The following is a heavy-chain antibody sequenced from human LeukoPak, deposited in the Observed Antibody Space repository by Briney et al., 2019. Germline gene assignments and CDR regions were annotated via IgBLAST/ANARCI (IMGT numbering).Heavy chain of an antibody. CDR2: IIPILGIA. D-gene: IGHD6-19*01. CDR1: GGTFSSYA. Sequence: GASVKVSCKASGGTFSSYAISWVRQAPGQGLEWMGRIIPILGIANYAQKFQGRVTITADKSTSTAYMELSSLRSEDTAVYYCARAPNIRSPVAVAVSYYFDYWGQGTLVTVSS. J-gene: IGHJ4*02. V-gene: IGHV1-69*04. CDR3: ARAPNIRSPVAVAVSYYFDY.